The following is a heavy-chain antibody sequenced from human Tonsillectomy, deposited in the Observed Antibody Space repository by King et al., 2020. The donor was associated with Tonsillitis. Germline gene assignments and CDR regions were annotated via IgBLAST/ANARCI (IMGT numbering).Heavy chain of an antibody. Sequence: VQLVESGGGLVQPGGSLRLSCVASAFTFSEYWMTWIRQAPGEGLEWVANIKGDGSVKYYVDSVEGRFTISRDNADSSLFLRMNSLRAEDTAMYYCVRDRNYHDRRTYYDVLDVWGPGTMVTVS. CDR2: IKGDGSVK. V-gene: IGHV3-7*01. CDR3: VRDRNYHDRRTYYDVLDV. CDR1: AFTFSEYW. J-gene: IGHJ3*01. D-gene: IGHD3-22*01.